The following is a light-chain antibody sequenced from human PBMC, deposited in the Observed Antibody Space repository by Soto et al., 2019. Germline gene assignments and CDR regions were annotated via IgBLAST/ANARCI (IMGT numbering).Light chain of an antibody. Sequence: QAVVTQSPSASASLGASVKLTCILSSGHSNYAIAWHQQQPEKGPRYLMKLNSDGSHSKGDGIPDRFSGSSSGAERYLTISSLQSEDEADYYCQTWGTVVFGGGTKLTVL. CDR2: LNSDGSH. CDR1: SGHSNYA. J-gene: IGLJ2*01. V-gene: IGLV4-69*02. CDR3: QTWGTVV.